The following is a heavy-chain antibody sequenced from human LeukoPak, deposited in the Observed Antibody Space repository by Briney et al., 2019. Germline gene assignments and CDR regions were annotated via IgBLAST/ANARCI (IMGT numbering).Heavy chain of an antibody. Sequence: PSQTLSLTCTVSGGSISSGAYYWSWIRQHPGKGLEWIGYIYYSGSTYYSPSLKSRVTISVDTSKNQFSLKLSSVTAADTAVYHCARGRVNWFDPWGQGTLVTVSS. CDR2: IYYSGST. V-gene: IGHV4-31*03. CDR3: ARGRVNWFDP. D-gene: IGHD3-3*01. CDR1: GGSISSGAYY. J-gene: IGHJ5*02.